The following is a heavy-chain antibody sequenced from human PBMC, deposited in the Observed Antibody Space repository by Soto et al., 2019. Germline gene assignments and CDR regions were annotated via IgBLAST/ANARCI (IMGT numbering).Heavy chain of an antibody. V-gene: IGHV4-30-2*01. D-gene: IGHD3-10*01. CDR2: IYHSGST. Sequence: LSLTCAVSGGSISSGGYSWSWIRQPPGKGLEWIGYIYHSGSTYYNPSLKSRVTISVDRSKNQFSLKLSSVTAADTAVYYCARAPRGNYGYPSYFDYWGQGTLVSVSS. J-gene: IGHJ4*02. CDR1: GGSISSGGYS. CDR3: ARAPRGNYGYPSYFDY.